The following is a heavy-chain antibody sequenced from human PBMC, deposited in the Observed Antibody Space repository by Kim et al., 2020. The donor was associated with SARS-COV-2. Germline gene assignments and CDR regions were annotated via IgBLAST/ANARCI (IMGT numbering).Heavy chain of an antibody. V-gene: IGHV3-48*04. CDR1: GFTLSLYS. CDR3: VRENFWAFDV. J-gene: IGHJ3*01. CDR2: ISGSGTIT. Sequence: GGSLRLSCATSGFTLSLYSMNWVRQSPGKGLEWVSHISGSGTITKHADSVRGRFTISRDNAKNSLFLQVNGPRADDTAVYYCVRENFWAFDVWGQGTLVT. D-gene: IGHD3-3*01.